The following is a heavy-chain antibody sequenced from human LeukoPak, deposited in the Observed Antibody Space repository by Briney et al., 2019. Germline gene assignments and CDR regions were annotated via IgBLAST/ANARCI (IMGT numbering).Heavy chain of an antibody. CDR2: IYTSGST. CDR1: GGSISSRSSY. D-gene: IGHD3-22*01. V-gene: IGHV4-61*02. CDR3: ARGDSGYYSDAFDL. J-gene: IGHJ3*01. Sequence: SQTLSLTCTVSGGSISSRSSYWSWIRQPADKGLEWIGRIYTSGSTNYNPSLKSRVTISLDTSKNPFSLKLNSVTAADTAVYYCARGDSGYYSDAFDLWGQGTMVTVSS.